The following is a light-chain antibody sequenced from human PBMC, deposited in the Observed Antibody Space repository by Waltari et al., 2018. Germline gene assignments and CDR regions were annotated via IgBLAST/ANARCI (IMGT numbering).Light chain of an antibody. V-gene: IGLV2-14*03. J-gene: IGLJ2*01. CDR2: DVT. Sequence: QSALTQPASVSGSPGQSITISCTASSSDVGRYKFVSWYQQHPGKAPKLMIFDVTDRPSGVSDRFSGSKSGNTASLTISGLQPEDEADYYCSSHTTSSTLVFGGGTRVTVL. CDR3: SSHTTSSTLV. CDR1: SSDVGRYKF.